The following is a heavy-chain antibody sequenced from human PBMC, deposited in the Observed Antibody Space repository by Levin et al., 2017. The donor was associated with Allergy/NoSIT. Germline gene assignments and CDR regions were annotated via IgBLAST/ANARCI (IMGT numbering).Heavy chain of an antibody. Sequence: GESLKISCKTSGYIFTDFYIHWVRQAPGQGLEWMGWIDPSNGGTNYAPKFQGRVTMTRDTSISTVYMELTSLRSDDTATFYCVKEALSLPGAPPSADQWGQGTLVTVSS. D-gene: IGHD2-2*01. CDR2: IDPSNGGT. V-gene: IGHV1-2*02. J-gene: IGHJ5*02. CDR3: VKEALSLPGAPPSADQ. CDR1: GYIFTDFY.